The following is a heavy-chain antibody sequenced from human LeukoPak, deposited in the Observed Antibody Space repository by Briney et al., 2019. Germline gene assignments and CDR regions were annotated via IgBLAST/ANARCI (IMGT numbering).Heavy chain of an antibody. J-gene: IGHJ6*02. CDR3: ARYDYYYGMDV. Sequence: PSETLSLTCTVSGGSISSYYWSWIRQPPGKGLEWIGYIYYSGSTNYNPSLKSRVTISVDTSKNQFSLKLSFVTAADTAVYYCARYDYYYGMDVWGQGTTVTVSS. V-gene: IGHV4-59*01. CDR1: GGSISSYY. CDR2: IYYSGST.